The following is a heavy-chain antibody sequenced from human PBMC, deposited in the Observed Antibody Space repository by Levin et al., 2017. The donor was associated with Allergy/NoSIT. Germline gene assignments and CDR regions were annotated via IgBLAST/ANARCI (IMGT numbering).Heavy chain of an antibody. V-gene: IGHV5-10-1*01. D-gene: IGHD2-2*01. CDR1: GYSFTSYW. J-gene: IGHJ3*02. CDR3: ARPQGEGPAANDAFDI. Sequence: GASVKVSCKGSGYSFTSYWISWVRQMPGKGLEWMGRIDPSDSYTNYSPSFQGHVTISADKSISTAYLQWSSLKASDTAMYYCARPQGEGPAANDAFDIWGQGTMVTVSS. CDR2: IDPSDSYT.